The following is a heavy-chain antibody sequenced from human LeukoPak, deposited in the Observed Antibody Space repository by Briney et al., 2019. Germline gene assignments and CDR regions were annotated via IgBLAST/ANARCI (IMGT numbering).Heavy chain of an antibody. V-gene: IGHV4-4*07. D-gene: IGHD3-10*01. Sequence: PSETLSLTCTVSGGSISRYYWSWIRQPAGEGLEWIGRIYSSGSTNYNPSLQSRVTMSVDTSKNQFSLKLSSVTAADTAVYYCARDSRGSGSYYSDFDYWGQGTLVTVSS. J-gene: IGHJ4*02. CDR1: GGSISRYY. CDR2: IYSSGST. CDR3: ARDSRGSGSYYSDFDY.